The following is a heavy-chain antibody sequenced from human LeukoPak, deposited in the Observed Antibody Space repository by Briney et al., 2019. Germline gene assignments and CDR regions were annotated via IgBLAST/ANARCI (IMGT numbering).Heavy chain of an antibody. Sequence: PSETLSLTCGVYGGSFSDYYWSWIRQPPGKGLEWIGEINHSGSTNYNPSLKSRVTISVDTSKNQFSLKLTSVTAADTAVYYCARGDTIAVDYWGQGTLVIVSS. CDR2: INHSGST. D-gene: IGHD6-19*01. J-gene: IGHJ4*02. V-gene: IGHV4-34*01. CDR1: GGSFSDYY. CDR3: ARGDTIAVDY.